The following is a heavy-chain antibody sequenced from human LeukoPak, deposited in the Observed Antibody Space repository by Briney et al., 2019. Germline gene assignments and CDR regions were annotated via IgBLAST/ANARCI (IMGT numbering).Heavy chain of an antibody. CDR1: GYTFTGYY. CDR3: TRDLLGFATTPLSD. Sequence: GASVKVSCKASGYTFTGYYLHWVRQAPGQGLEWMGWINPNSGDTHYAQKFQGRVTMTRDTSISTAFMELSRLTSDDTAVYYCTRDLLGFATTPLSDWGQGTLVTVSS. D-gene: IGHD1-14*01. CDR2: INPNSGDT. J-gene: IGHJ4*02. V-gene: IGHV1-2*02.